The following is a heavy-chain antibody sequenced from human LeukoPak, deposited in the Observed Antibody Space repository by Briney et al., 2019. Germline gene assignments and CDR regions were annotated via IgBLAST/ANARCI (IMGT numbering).Heavy chain of an antibody. Sequence: GESLKISCKGSGYSFTSYWIGWVRQMPGKGPEWMGIIYPGDSDTRYSPSFQGQVTISADKSISTAYLQWSSLKASDTAMYYCARHATYYGSGSYYKSPPYFDYWGQGTLVTVSS. CDR3: ARHATYYGSGSYYKSPPYFDY. CDR2: IYPGDSDT. J-gene: IGHJ4*02. V-gene: IGHV5-51*01. CDR1: GYSFTSYW. D-gene: IGHD3-10*01.